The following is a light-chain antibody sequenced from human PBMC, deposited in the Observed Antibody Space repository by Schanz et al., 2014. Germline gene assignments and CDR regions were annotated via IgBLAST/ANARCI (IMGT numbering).Light chain of an antibody. Sequence: QSVLTQPPSVSGAPGQRVTISCTGSRSNIGAGYDVHWYQQLPGTAPKLLIYGNTNRPSWVPDRFSGSNSGTSASLAITGLQAEDEADYYCQSYDTSLSGSVFGGGTKLTVL. CDR1: RSNIGAGYD. CDR2: GNT. J-gene: IGLJ3*02. V-gene: IGLV1-40*01. CDR3: QSYDTSLSGSV.